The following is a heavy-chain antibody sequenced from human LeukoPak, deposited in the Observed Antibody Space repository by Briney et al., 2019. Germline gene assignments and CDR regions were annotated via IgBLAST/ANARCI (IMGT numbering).Heavy chain of an antibody. CDR3: ARLGIAAAGTFGRYYYYYMDV. Sequence: SETLSLTCAVYGGSFSGYYWSWIRQPPGKGLEWIGEINHSGSTNYNPSLKSRVTISVDTSKNQFSLKLSSVTAADTAVYYCARLGIAAAGTFGRYYYYYMDVWGKGTTVTISS. CDR2: INHSGST. D-gene: IGHD6-13*01. J-gene: IGHJ6*03. CDR1: GGSFSGYY. V-gene: IGHV4-34*01.